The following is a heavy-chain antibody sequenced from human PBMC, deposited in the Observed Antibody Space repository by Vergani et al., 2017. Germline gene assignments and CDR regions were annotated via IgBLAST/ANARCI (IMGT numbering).Heavy chain of an antibody. D-gene: IGHD1-1*01. J-gene: IGHJ6*02. Sequence: LEASGGGSVKPGGSLRLSCAASGFKFSDHYMSWIRQAPGKGLEWVSHISPGASTVVYTDSVTGRFTVSSDNDNNSLTLDMTTLRVEDAAVYYCAKNPGISTTRHYYAMDVWGQGTTVTVSS. CDR2: ISPGASTV. V-gene: IGHV3-11*04. CDR3: AKNPGISTTRHYYAMDV. CDR1: GFKFSDHY.